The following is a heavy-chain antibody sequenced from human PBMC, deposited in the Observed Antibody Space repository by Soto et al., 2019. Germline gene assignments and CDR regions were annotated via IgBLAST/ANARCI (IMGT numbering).Heavy chain of an antibody. V-gene: IGHV3-23*01. CDR2: IGAGGAT. D-gene: IGHD6-6*01. J-gene: IGHJ4*02. CDR3: AKILLEGGSSGSAGDY. CDR1: GFTFSRYA. Sequence: EVQLLESGGGLGQPGGSLRLSCVASGFTFSRYAMTWVRQAPGKGLEWVSVIGAGGATYYADSVKGRFTISRDNSKNTLYLQLNSLRADDTALYYCAKILLEGGSSGSAGDYWGQGTLVTVSS.